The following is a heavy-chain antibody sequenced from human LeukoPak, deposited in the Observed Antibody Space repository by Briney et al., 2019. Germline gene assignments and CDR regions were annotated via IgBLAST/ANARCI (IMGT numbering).Heavy chain of an antibody. V-gene: IGHV3-48*01. D-gene: IGHD3-10*02. Sequence: GGSLRLSWAASGFSFSTYSMNWVRQAPGKGLEWISYISHSGSAEHYTDSVKGRFTISRDNGRNALYLQMNSLRAEDTAVYFCARDYVFAFDYWSEGTLVTVSS. CDR2: ISHSGSAE. J-gene: IGHJ4*02. CDR3: ARDYVFAFDY. CDR1: GFSFSTYS.